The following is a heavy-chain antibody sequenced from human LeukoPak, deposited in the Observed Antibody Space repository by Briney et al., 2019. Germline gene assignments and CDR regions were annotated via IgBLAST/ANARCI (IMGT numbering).Heavy chain of an antibody. CDR1: GFTFSSYS. Sequence: GGSLRLSCAASGFTFSSYSMNWVRQAPGKGLEWVSSISSSCSYIYYADSVKGRFTISRDNAKNSLYLQMNSLRAEDTAVYYCARDRGYCSSTSCYTEIDYWGQGTLVTVSS. V-gene: IGHV3-21*01. CDR2: ISSSCSYI. CDR3: ARDRGYCSSTSCYTEIDY. D-gene: IGHD2-2*02. J-gene: IGHJ4*02.